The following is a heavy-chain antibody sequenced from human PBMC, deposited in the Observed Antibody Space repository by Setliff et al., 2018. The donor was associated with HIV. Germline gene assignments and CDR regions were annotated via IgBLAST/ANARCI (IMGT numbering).Heavy chain of an antibody. CDR2: IHHTGYI. CDR3: AAFFVTPMTTQDF. CDR1: GGSISSDCCY. Sequence: SETLSLTCSVSGGSISSDCCYWGWIRQPPGMGLEWIAEIHHTGYINYNPSLRCRVSVSRDMSSNQFSLRLSSVTAADAAVYYCAAFFVTPMTTQDFWGQGTLVTVSS. D-gene: IGHD4-4*01. J-gene: IGHJ4*02. V-gene: IGHV4-39*07.